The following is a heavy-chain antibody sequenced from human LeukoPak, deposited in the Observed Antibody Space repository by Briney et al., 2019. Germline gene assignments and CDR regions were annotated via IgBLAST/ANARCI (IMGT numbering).Heavy chain of an antibody. D-gene: IGHD6-6*01. Sequence: GGSLRLSCAASGFTFSSYSMNWVRQAPGKGLEWVSSISSSSSYIYYADSVKGRFTISRDNAKNSLYLQMNSLRAEDTAVYYCARDRFVIAARPTYFDLWGRGTVVTVSS. CDR2: ISSSSSYI. V-gene: IGHV3-21*01. CDR3: ARDRFVIAARPTYFDL. J-gene: IGHJ2*01. CDR1: GFTFSSYS.